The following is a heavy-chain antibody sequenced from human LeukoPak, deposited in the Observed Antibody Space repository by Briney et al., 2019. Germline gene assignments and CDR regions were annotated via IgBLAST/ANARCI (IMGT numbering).Heavy chain of an antibody. V-gene: IGHV3-23*01. CDR2: ISGSGGST. CDR3: AKDPPSGYSSGWYAQWAC. J-gene: IGHJ4*02. Sequence: AGGSLRLSCTASGFTFSSDAMRWVRQAPGKGLEWVSAISGSGGSTYYADSVKGRFTISRDNSKNTLYLQMNSLRAEDTAVYYCAKDPPSGYSSGWYAQWACWGQGTLVTVSS. CDR1: GFTFSSDA. D-gene: IGHD6-19*01.